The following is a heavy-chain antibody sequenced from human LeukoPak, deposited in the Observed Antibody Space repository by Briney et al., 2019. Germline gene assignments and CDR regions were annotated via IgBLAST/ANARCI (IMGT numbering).Heavy chain of an antibody. J-gene: IGHJ6*02. CDR2: ISGSGGST. V-gene: IGHV3-23*01. Sequence: GGSLRLSCAGSGFTFSNYAMNWVRQAPGKGLEWVSVISGSGGSTYYADSVKGRFTASRDNSKSTLYLQMNSLRVEDTAIYFCVKDVAAVPADALDVWGQGTTVTVSS. CDR3: VKDVAAVPADALDV. CDR1: GFTFSNYA. D-gene: IGHD2-2*01.